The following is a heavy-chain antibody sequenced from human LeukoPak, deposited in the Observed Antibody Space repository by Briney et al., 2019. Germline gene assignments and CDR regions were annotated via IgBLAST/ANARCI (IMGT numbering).Heavy chain of an antibody. D-gene: IGHD3-10*01. CDR3: ARGLGAFDY. CDR1: GYTFTSQG. CDR2: ISAYNGKT. V-gene: IGHV1-18*01. J-gene: IGHJ4*02. Sequence: ASVRVSCKASGYTFTSQGISWVRQAPGQGFESMGWISAYNGKTEYAEKFQGRVTMSTDTSTSTAYLELTSLTSDDTAVYFCARGLGAFDYWGQGTLVTVSS.